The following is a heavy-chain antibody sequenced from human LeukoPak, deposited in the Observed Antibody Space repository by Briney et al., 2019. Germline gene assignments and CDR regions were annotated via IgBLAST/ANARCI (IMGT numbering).Heavy chain of an antibody. V-gene: IGHV1-69*05. CDR1: GGTFSSYA. CDR3: ARGSSSTYNWFDP. CDR2: IIPIFGTA. Sequence: GASVKVSCKASGGTFSSYAISWVRQAPGQGLEWMGGIIPIFGTANYAQKLQGRVTMTTDTSTSTAYMELRSLRSDDTAVYYCARGSSSTYNWFDPWGQGTLVTVSS. J-gene: IGHJ5*02. D-gene: IGHD6-13*01.